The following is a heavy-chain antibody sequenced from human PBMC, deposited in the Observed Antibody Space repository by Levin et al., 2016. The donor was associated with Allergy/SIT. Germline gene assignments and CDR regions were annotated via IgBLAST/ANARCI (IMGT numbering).Heavy chain of an antibody. V-gene: IGHV3-74*01. D-gene: IGHD2-2*01. CDR1: GFTFSSYW. J-gene: IGHJ6*02. CDR2: INSDGSST. CDR3: ARVVPNIVVVPARGYYYYGMDV. Sequence: ETLSLTCAASGFTFSSYWMHWVRQAPGKGLVWVSRINSDGSSTSYADSVKGRFTISRDNAKNTLYLQMNSLRAEDTAVYYCARVVPNIVVVPARGYYYYGMDVWGQGTTVTVSS.